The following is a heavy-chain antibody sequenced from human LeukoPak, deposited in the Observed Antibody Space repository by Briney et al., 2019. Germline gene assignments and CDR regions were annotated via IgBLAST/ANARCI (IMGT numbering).Heavy chain of an antibody. J-gene: IGHJ3*02. V-gene: IGHV4-34*01. CDR3: ASRLRSDIVVVPAAIGGRSVQDAFDI. Sequence: SETLSLTCAVYGGSFSGYYWSWIRQPPGKGLEWIGEINHSGSTNYNPSLKSRVTISVDTSKNQFSLKLSSVTAADTAVYYCASRLRSDIVVVPAAIGGRSVQDAFDIWGQGTMVTVSS. CDR2: INHSGST. D-gene: IGHD2-2*01. CDR1: GGSFSGYY.